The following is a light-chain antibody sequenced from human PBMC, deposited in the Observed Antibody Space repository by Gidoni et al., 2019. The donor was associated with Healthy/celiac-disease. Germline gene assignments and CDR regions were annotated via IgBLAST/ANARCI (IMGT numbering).Light chain of an antibody. CDR2: GAS. J-gene: IGKJ4*01. CDR3: QQYNNWPLT. V-gene: IGKV3-15*01. Sequence: EIVMTQSPATLSVSPGESATLSCRASQSVSSNLAWYQQKPGQAPRLLIYGASTRATGIPARFSGSGSWTEFTLTISSLHSEDFAVYYCQQYNNWPLTFGGGTKVEIK. CDR1: QSVSSN.